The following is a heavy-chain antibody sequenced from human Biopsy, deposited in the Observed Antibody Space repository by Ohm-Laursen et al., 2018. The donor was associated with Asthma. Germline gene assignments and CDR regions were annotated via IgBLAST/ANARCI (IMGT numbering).Heavy chain of an antibody. CDR3: ARKAGSCISRTCYSLDF. CDR1: GGTFNTYV. J-gene: IGHJ4*02. Sequence: VASVKVSCKSLGGTFNTYVIGWVRQAPGQGLEWMGGINSVFGTTTYPQKFQDRVTITADDSTSTVYMELSSLRSVDTAVYYCARKAGSCISRTCYSLDFWGQGTLVTVSS. CDR2: INSVFGTT. V-gene: IGHV1-69*13. D-gene: IGHD2-2*01.